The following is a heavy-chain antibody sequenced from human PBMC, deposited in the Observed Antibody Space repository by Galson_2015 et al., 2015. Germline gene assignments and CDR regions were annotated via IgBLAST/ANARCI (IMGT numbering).Heavy chain of an antibody. CDR3: AKDRESSNWYTHFDC. V-gene: IGHV3-23*01. D-gene: IGHD6-13*01. CDR1: GLTFSSFA. Sequence: SLRLSCAASGLTFSSFAMSWVRQAPGKGLEWVSRISGSGGSTYYADSVKGRFTISRDNSRNTLFLQMNSLRAEDTAIYYCAKDRESSNWYTHFDCSGQGTLVTVSS. CDR2: ISGSGGST. J-gene: IGHJ4*02.